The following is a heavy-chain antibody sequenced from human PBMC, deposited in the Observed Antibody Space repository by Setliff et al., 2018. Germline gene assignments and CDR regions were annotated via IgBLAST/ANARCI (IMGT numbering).Heavy chain of an antibody. CDR3: ARGRAGHSGH. Sequence: SETLSLTCTVSGGSISSGGYYWSWIRQHPGKGLEWIGYIYYSGSTYYNPSLKSRLTISVDTSKNQFSLKLSAVTAADTAVYYCARGRAGHSGHWGQGTLVTVSS. CDR2: IYYSGST. J-gene: IGHJ4*02. CDR1: GGSISSGGYY. V-gene: IGHV4-31*03. D-gene: IGHD6-19*01.